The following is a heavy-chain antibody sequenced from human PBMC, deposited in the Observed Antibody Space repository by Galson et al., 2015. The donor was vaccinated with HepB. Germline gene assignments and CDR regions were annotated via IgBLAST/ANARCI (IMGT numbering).Heavy chain of an antibody. D-gene: IGHD6-19*01. J-gene: IGHJ5*02. CDR1: GGSFSGYY. CDR3: VERAVAGPLSWFDP. CDR2: TNPSGST. Sequence: SETLSLTCAVYGGSFSGYYWSWIRQPPGKGLEWIGETNPSGSTNYNPSLKSRVTILVDTSQNQFSLKLRSVTAADTAVYYCVERAVAGPLSWFDPWGQGTLVTVSS. V-gene: IGHV4-34*01.